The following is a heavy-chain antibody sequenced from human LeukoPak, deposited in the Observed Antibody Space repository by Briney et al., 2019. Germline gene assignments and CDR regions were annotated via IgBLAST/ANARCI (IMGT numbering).Heavy chain of an antibody. J-gene: IGHJ6*02. D-gene: IGHD3-3*01. V-gene: IGHV3-48*02. CDR2: ISSSSSTI. Sequence: GGSLRLSCAASGFTFSSYSMNWVRQAPGKGLEWVSYISSSSSTIYYADSVKGRFTISRDNAKNSLYLQMNSLRDEDTAVYYCAKMGDPYYDFWSGSTPHHYGMDVWGQGTTVTVSS. CDR3: AKMGDPYYDFWSGSTPHHYGMDV. CDR1: GFTFSSYS.